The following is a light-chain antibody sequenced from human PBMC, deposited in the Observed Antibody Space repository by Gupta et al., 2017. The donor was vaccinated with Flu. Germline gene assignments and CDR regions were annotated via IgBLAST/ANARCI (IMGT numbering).Light chain of an antibody. Sequence: YELTQPPSVSVSPGQTAKITCSGDAFPQKHAYWYQQKPGQAPVLVIYETKKRPSGTPERFSAYASGTTATRNITGAQGDDEADDYCYYMDSGGNQRGVGSGTKVIV. CDR2: ETK. J-gene: IGLJ1*01. CDR3: YYMDSGGNQRG. V-gene: IGLV3-10*01. CDR1: AFPQKH.